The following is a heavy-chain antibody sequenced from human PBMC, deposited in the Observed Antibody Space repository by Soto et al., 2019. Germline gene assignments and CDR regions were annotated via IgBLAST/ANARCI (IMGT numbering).Heavy chain of an antibody. CDR1: GFTVSSNY. V-gene: IGHV3-53*01. CDR2: IYSGGST. D-gene: IGHD2-15*01. Sequence: EVQLVESGGGLIQPGGSLRLSCAASGFTVSSNYMSWVRQAPGKGLEWVSVIYSGGSTYYADSVKGRFTISRDNSKNTLSLQMNSLSADDTAVYYCARGKWAGAATPIEYWGQGTLVTVSS. J-gene: IGHJ4*02. CDR3: ARGKWAGAATPIEY.